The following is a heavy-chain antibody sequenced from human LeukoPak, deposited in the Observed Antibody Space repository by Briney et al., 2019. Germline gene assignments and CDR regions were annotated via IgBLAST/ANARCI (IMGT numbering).Heavy chain of an antibody. J-gene: IGHJ4*02. CDR2: IYSGGST. CDR3: ARDHYYDSSGYMNDY. CDR1: GFTVSSNY. D-gene: IGHD3-22*01. V-gene: IGHV3-53*01. Sequence: GGSLRLSCAASGFTVSSNYMSWVRQAPGKGLEWVSVIYSGGSTYYADSVKGRFTISRDNSKNTLYLQMNSLRAEDTAVYYCARDHYYDSSGYMNDYWGQGTLVTVSS.